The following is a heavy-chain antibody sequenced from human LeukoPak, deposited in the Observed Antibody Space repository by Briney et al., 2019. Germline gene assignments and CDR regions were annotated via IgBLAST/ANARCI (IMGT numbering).Heavy chain of an antibody. CDR1: GFTFSSYA. CDR3: AKGASAIVTVAGLFDY. D-gene: IGHD6-13*01. Sequence: GGSLRLSCAASGFTFSSYAMSWVRQAPGKRLERVSAITGNGDTTYYADSVRGRFTISRDYSRGTLWLQMNSLRAEDTAVYYCAKGASAIVTVAGLFDYWGLGTLVTASS. V-gene: IGHV3-23*01. J-gene: IGHJ4*01. CDR2: ITGNGDTT.